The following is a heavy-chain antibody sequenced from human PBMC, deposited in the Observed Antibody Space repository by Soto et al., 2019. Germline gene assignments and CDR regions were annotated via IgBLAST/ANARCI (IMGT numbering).Heavy chain of an antibody. CDR2: INHSGST. CDR3: ARALQDYFDY. V-gene: IGHV4-34*01. Sequence: SETLSLTXAVYGGLFSGYYWSWIRQPPGKGLEWIGEINHSGSTNYNPSLKSRVTISVDTSKNQFSLKLSSVTAADTAVYYCARALQDYFDYCGQGTLVTVSS. CDR1: GGLFSGYY. J-gene: IGHJ4*02.